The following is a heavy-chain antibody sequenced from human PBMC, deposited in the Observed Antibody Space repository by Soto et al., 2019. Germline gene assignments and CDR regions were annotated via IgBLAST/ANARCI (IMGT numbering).Heavy chain of an antibody. J-gene: IGHJ4*02. CDR3: ARDTVVVPEYFDY. Sequence: GGSLRLSCAASGFTFSDYYMSWIRQAPGKGLEWVSYISSSGSTIYYADSVKGRFTISRDNAKNSLYLQMNSLRAEDTAVYYCARDTVVVPEYFDYWGQGTLVTVSS. CDR2: ISSSGSTI. CDR1: GFTFSDYY. V-gene: IGHV3-11*01. D-gene: IGHD2-2*01.